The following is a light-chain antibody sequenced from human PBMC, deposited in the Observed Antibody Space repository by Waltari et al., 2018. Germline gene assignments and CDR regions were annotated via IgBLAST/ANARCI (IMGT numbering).Light chain of an antibody. CDR3: QQSKIWPA. J-gene: IGKJ1*01. CDR2: GAS. V-gene: IGKV3-15*01. CDR1: QGINSV. Sequence: EIVMTQSPATLSVSPGEGATLSCRAKQGINSVLAWYQNNPGQAPRLLNYGASTRAAGVPARFSGSGSGTEFTLTSSSLQSEDFGVYYCQQSKIWPAFGQGTKVEIK.